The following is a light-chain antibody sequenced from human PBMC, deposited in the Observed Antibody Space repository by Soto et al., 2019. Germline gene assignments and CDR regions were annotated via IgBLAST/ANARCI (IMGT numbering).Light chain of an antibody. CDR3: SSYAGSNSVV. Sequence: QSVLTQPASVSGSPGQSITISCTGTSSDVGGYDYVSWYQLHPGKAPKLMVFEVSNRPSGVSYRFSGSKSGNTASLTISGLQAEDEADYYCSSYAGSNSVVFGGGTKVTVL. CDR2: EVS. J-gene: IGLJ2*01. CDR1: SSDVGGYDY. V-gene: IGLV2-14*01.